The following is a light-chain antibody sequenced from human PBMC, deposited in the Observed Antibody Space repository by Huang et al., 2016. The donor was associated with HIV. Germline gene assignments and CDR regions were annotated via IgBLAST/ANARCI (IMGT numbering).Light chain of an antibody. J-gene: IGKJ5*01. V-gene: IGKV1-39*01. Sequence: IQMTQSPTSLSASVGDRVSITCRASQSISTYFNWYQQKPGKAPKLLISAASSLHSGVPSRFSGSGSGTDFTLTIKGLQLDDFATYYCQQSYSALSSFGPGTRL. CDR2: AAS. CDR3: QQSYSALSS. CDR1: QSISTY.